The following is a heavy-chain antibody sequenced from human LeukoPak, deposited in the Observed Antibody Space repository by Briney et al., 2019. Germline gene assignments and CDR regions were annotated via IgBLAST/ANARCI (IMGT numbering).Heavy chain of an antibody. CDR3: ARDPRSYCSSTSCPTGMDV. V-gene: IGHV3-33*08. Sequence: GGSLRLSCAASGFTFSDYYMSWIRQAPGKGLEWVAVIWYDGSNKYYADSVKGRFTISRDNSKNTLYLQMNSLRAEDTAVYYCARDPRSYCSSTSCPTGMDVWGQGTTVTVSS. CDR1: GFTFSDYY. D-gene: IGHD2-2*01. J-gene: IGHJ6*02. CDR2: IWYDGSNK.